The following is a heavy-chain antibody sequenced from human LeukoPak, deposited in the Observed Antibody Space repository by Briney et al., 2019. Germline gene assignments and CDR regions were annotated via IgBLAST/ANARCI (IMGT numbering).Heavy chain of an antibody. CDR3: VRGVGVSRFNYLDS. D-gene: IGHD6-13*01. V-gene: IGHV3-33*01. Sequence: GGSLSLFCAASGFTFSSFGMHWVRQAPGKGLEWVAVIWYDASNKYYADSVKGRFTISRDNSKNTLYLQMNSLRDDDTAVYYCVRGVGVSRFNYLDSWGQGTLVIVSS. CDR1: GFTFSSFG. CDR2: IWYDASNK. J-gene: IGHJ4*02.